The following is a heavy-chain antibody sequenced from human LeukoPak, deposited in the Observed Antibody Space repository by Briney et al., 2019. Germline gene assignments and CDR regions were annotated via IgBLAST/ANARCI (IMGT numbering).Heavy chain of an antibody. CDR1: GFTVSSNY. V-gene: IGHV3-66*01. J-gene: IGHJ3*02. Sequence: GGSLRLSCAASGFTVSSNYMSWVRQAPGKGLEWVSVIYSGGSTYYADSVKGRFTISRDNSKNTLYLQMNSLRAEDTAVYYCARDSWRYYHDSREIWGQGTMVTVSS. CDR3: ARDSWRYYHDSREI. D-gene: IGHD3-22*01. CDR2: IYSGGST.